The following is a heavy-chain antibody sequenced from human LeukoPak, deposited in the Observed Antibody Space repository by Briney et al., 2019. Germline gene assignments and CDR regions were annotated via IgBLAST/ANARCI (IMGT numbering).Heavy chain of an antibody. D-gene: IGHD6-19*01. CDR3: ARVGAVAGTVNY. CDR1: GGSFSGYY. J-gene: IGHJ4*02. V-gene: IGHV4-34*01. Sequence: SETLSLTCAVYGGSFSGYYWSWIRQPPGKGLEWIGEINHSGSTNYNPSLKSRVTISVDTSKNQFSLKLSSVTAADTAVCYCARVGAVAGTVNYWGQGTLVTVSS. CDR2: INHSGST.